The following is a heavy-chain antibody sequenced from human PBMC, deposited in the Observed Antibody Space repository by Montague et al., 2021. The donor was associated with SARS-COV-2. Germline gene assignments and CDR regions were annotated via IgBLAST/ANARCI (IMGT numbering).Heavy chain of an antibody. CDR1: GFTFSSYE. Sequence: SLRLSCAASGFTFSSYEMNWVRQAPGKGLEWLSYISRSGDLIYYADSVKGRFTISRDNAKRSLYLQMTSLRAEDTAVYYCARHYGDYFYDYYGMDVWGQGTTDTVSS. CDR2: ISRSGDLI. V-gene: IGHV3-48*03. D-gene: IGHD4-17*01. J-gene: IGHJ6*02. CDR3: ARHYGDYFYDYYGMDV.